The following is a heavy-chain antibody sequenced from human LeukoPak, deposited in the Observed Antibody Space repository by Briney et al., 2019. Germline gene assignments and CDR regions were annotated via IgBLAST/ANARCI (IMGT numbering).Heavy chain of an antibody. Sequence: SQTLSLTCAVSVGSISSGGYSWSWIRQPPGKGLEWIGYIYHSGSTYYNPSLKSRVTISVDRSKNQFSLKLSSVTAADTAVYYCARGDVHLDYWGQGTLVTVSS. V-gene: IGHV4-30-2*01. J-gene: IGHJ4*02. CDR3: ARGDVHLDY. D-gene: IGHD6-6*01. CDR2: IYHSGST. CDR1: VGSISSGGYS.